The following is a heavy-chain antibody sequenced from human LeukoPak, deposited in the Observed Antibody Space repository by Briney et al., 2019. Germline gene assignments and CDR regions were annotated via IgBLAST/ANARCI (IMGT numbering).Heavy chain of an antibody. CDR1: GFTVSSNY. D-gene: IGHD3-10*01. CDR3: ARVPGSGSYYYFDY. CDR2: IYSGGST. Sequence: GGSLRLSCAASGFTVSSNYMSWVRQAPGKGLEWVSVIYSGGSTYYADSVKGRFTISRDNSKNTLYLQMNSLRAEDTAVYYCARVPGSGSYYYFDYWGQGTLVTVSS. J-gene: IGHJ4*02. V-gene: IGHV3-53*01.